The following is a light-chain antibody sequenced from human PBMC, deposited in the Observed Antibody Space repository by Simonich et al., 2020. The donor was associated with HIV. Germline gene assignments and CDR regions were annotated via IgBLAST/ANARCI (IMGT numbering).Light chain of an antibody. CDR2: GAS. J-gene: IGKJ1*01. V-gene: IGKV3-15*01. CDR1: QSVNIN. Sequence: EIVMTQSPATLSVSPGERATLSCRASQSVNINLALYQQKPGQAPRLLIYGASTRATGIPARFSGSGSGTEFTLTISSLQSEDFAVYYCQEYNNWPPWTFGQGTKVEIK. CDR3: QEYNNWPPWT.